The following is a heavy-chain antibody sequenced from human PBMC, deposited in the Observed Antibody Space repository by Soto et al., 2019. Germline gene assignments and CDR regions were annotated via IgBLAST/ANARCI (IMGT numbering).Heavy chain of an antibody. CDR2: IYYSGST. D-gene: IGHD4-17*01. J-gene: IGHJ3*02. Sequence: SETLSLTCTVSGGSISSYYWSWIRQPPGKGLEWIGYIYYSGSTNYNPSLKSRVTISVDTSKNQFSLKLSSVTAADTAVYYCARNYGVYRGVKSFDIWGQGTMVTVSS. V-gene: IGHV4-59*01. CDR3: ARNYGVYRGVKSFDI. CDR1: GGSISSYY.